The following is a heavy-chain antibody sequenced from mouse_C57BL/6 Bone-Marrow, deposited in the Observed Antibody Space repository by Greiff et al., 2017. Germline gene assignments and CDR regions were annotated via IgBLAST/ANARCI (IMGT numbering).Heavy chain of an antibody. CDR1: GFTFSSYA. D-gene: IGHD2-4*01. J-gene: IGHJ3*01. V-gene: IGHV5-4*01. Sequence: EVKLVESGGGLVKPGGSLKLSCAASGFTFSSYAMSWVRQTPEKRLEWVATISDGGSYTYYPDNVKGRFTISRDNAKNNLYLQLSHLKSEDTARYYCARDNDDYAAWFAYWGQGTLVTVSA. CDR2: ISDGGSYT. CDR3: ARDNDDYAAWFAY.